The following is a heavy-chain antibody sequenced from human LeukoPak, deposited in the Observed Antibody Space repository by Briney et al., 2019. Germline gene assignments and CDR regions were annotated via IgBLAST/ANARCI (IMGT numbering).Heavy chain of an antibody. CDR3: ARHRFGSFGSGSSSYYFDY. CDR1: GGCFSGYC. V-gene: IGHV4-59*08. D-gene: IGHD3-10*01. Sequence: PSETLSLTCAVYGGCFSGYCWSWIRQPPGKGLEWVGYIFYSGSTNYNPSLKSRVTISVDRSKNQFSLRLSSVTAADTAFYYSARHRFGSFGSGSSSYYFDYWGQGTLVTVSS. CDR2: IFYSGST. J-gene: IGHJ4*02.